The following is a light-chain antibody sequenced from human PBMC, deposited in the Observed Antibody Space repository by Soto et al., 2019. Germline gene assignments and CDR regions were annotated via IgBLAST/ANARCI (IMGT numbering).Light chain of an antibody. J-gene: IGKJ5*01. Sequence: PGERATLSCRASQSVSSSYLAWYQQKPGQAPRLLIYGASTRATGIPDRFSGSGSGTDFTLTITRLEPEDFAVYYCHQYGTSPPVTFGQGTRLEIK. CDR3: HQYGTSPPVT. CDR1: QSVSSSY. CDR2: GAS. V-gene: IGKV3-20*01.